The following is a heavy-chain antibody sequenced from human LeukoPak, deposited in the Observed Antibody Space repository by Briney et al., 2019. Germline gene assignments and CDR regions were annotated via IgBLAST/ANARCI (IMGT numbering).Heavy chain of an antibody. Sequence: GGSLRLSCAASGFTFSSYEMNWVRQAPGKGLEWVSYISSSGSTMYYADSVKGRFTISRDNAKNSLYLQMNSLRAEDTAVYYCARDLRYFGLDYWGQGTLVNVSS. V-gene: IGHV3-48*03. D-gene: IGHD3-9*01. CDR3: ARDLRYFGLDY. CDR1: GFTFSSYE. J-gene: IGHJ4*02. CDR2: ISSSGSTM.